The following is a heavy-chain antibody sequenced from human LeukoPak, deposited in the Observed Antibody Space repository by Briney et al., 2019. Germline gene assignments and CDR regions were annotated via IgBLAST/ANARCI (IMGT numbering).Heavy chain of an antibody. V-gene: IGHV3-74*01. CDR3: ARAYCGTDCYSRAMDY. CDR1: GFTFSNYW. CDR2: INSEGSST. Sequence: GGSLRLSCAASGFTFSNYWMHWVRQAPGKGPVWVSRINSEGSSTSYADSVKGRFIISRDNAKNTLSLQMNSLRVEDTAVYFCARAYCGTDCYSRAMDYWGQGTLVTVSP. J-gene: IGHJ4*02. D-gene: IGHD2-21*02.